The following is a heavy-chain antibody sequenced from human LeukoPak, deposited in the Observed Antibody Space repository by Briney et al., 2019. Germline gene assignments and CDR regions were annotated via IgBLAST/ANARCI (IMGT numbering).Heavy chain of an antibody. CDR2: IYYTGST. J-gene: IGHJ4*02. Sequence: SETLSLTCSVSGGSISGYYWNWIRLPPGKGLEGIGYIYYTGSTNYNPYLQSRVTISGDTYKKQFSLKLTSLTAEDTAVYYCARGSYSFDSSSSPLGPLFDSWGQGTMVTVSS. CDR1: GGSISGYY. V-gene: IGHV4-59*01. D-gene: IGHD3-22*01. CDR3: ARGSYSFDSSSSPLGPLFDS.